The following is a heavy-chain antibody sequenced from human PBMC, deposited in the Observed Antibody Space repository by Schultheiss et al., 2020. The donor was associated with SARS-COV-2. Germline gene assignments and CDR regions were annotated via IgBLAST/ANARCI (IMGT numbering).Heavy chain of an antibody. Sequence: GESLKISCAASGFTFSNAWMSWVRQAPGKGLEWVGRIKSKTDGGTTDYAAPVKGRFTISRDDSKNTLYLQMNSLKTEDTAVYYCTTLDSSSLFGYWGQGTLVTVSS. D-gene: IGHD6-6*01. CDR2: IKSKTDGGTT. CDR1: GFTFSNAW. CDR3: TTLDSSSLFGY. V-gene: IGHV3-15*01. J-gene: IGHJ4*02.